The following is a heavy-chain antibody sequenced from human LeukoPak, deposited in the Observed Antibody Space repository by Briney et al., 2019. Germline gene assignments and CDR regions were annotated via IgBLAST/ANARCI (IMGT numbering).Heavy chain of an antibody. Sequence: GGSLRLSCAASGFTFSSYWVSWVRQAPGKGLEWVANIRQDGSEKYYVDSVKGRFTISRDNAKNSLYLQMNSLRAEDTAVYYCARARWFGEFLNWFDPWGQGTLVTVSS. CDR2: IRQDGSEK. J-gene: IGHJ5*02. D-gene: IGHD3-10*01. V-gene: IGHV3-7*01. CDR1: GFTFSSYW. CDR3: ARARWFGEFLNWFDP.